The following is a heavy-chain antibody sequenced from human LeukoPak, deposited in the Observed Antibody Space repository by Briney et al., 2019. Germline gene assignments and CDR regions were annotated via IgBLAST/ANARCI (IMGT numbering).Heavy chain of an antibody. CDR2: IYYTGST. D-gene: IGHD7-27*01. V-gene: IGHV4-59*01. CDR3: ARATTGEPYSWFDP. Sequence: SETLSLTCTVSGFSISSYYWSWIRQPPGKGLEWIGYIYYTGSTNYNPSLRSRVTISVDTSKNQFSLKLSSVTAADTAVYYCARATTGEPYSWFDPWGQGTLVTVSS. J-gene: IGHJ5*02. CDR1: GFSISSYY.